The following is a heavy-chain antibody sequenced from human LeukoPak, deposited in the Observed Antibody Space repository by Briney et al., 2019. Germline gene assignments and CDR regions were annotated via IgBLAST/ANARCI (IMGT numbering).Heavy chain of an antibody. CDR1: GFTFSSYA. J-gene: IGHJ6*03. Sequence: GGSLRLSCAASGFTFSSYAMHWVRQAPGKGLEWLAVISYDGSYKYYVDSVKGRFTISRDNSKNTLYLQMNSLRAEDTAVYYCAREGDVTMLRDQYYYYYYMDVWGKGTTVTVSS. CDR3: AREGDVTMLRDQYYYYYYMDV. CDR2: ISYDGSYK. D-gene: IGHD3-3*01. V-gene: IGHV3-30*07.